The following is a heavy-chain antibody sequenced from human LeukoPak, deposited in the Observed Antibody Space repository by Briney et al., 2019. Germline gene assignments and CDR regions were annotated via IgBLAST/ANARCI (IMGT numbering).Heavy chain of an antibody. CDR3: ARYGDYRSDYYYYGMDV. J-gene: IGHJ6*02. CDR1: GGSISSSNW. V-gene: IGHV4-4*02. CDR2: IFHSGSV. Sequence: PSETLSLTCAVSGGSISSSNWWSWVRQPPGKGLEWIGEIFHSGSVNYNPSLKSRVTISVDNSKNQFSLRLSSVTAADTAVYYCARYGDYRSDYYYYGMDVWGQGTTVTVSS. D-gene: IGHD4-17*01.